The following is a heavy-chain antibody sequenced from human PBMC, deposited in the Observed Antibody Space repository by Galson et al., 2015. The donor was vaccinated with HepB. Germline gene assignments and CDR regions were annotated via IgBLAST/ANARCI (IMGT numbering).Heavy chain of an antibody. V-gene: IGHV3-33*01. D-gene: IGHD5-18*01. CDR1: GFTFSRHG. Sequence: SLRLSCAASGFTFSRHGIHWVRQAPGKGLECVAMIWHDGSNQLYADSVKGRFTISRDNSKNKLYLQMNSLRAEDTAIHYCVRESLMAMVTFDLWGRGTLVTVSS. CDR2: IWHDGSNQ. J-gene: IGHJ4*02. CDR3: VRESLMAMVTFDL.